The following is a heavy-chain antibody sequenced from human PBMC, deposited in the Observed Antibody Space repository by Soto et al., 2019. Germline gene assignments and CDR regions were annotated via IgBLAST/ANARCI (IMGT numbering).Heavy chain of an antibody. CDR2: ISGSGGST. Sequence: VGSLRLSCASSVFTFSSYAMSCVRQSPGKWLEWVSAISGSGGSTYYADSVKGRFTISRDNSKNTLYLQMNSLRAEDTAVYYCAKDPFYSSSWSRYSYHGMEVWGQATTVNVSS. CDR3: AKDPFYSSSWSRYSYHGMEV. CDR1: VFTFSSYA. J-gene: IGHJ6*01. V-gene: IGHV3-23*01. D-gene: IGHD6-13*01.